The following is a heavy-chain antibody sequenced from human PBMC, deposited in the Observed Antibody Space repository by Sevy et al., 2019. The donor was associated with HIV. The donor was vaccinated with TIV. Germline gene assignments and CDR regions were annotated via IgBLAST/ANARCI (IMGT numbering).Heavy chain of an antibody. J-gene: IGHJ4*02. CDR1: GFNFNIYS. CDR3: AREGCSKPHDY. CDR2: LSFGCGKI. D-gene: IGHD3-10*02. Sequence: GGCLRLSCVASGFNFNIYSFTWVRQTPGKGLEWVSTLSFGCGKINYADSVQGRFTISGDDSKNTLYLEMNSLRVEDTAIYYCAREGCSKPHDYWGQGTLVTVSS. V-gene: IGHV3-23*01.